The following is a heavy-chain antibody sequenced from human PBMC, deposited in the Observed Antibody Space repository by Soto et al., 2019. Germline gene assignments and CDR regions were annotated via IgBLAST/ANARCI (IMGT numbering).Heavy chain of an antibody. CDR3: ARGRPVVAATYFDY. CDR2: IYYSGST. CDR1: GGSISSGDYY. V-gene: IGHV4-30-4*01. D-gene: IGHD2-15*01. J-gene: IGHJ4*02. Sequence: SETLSLTCTVSGGSISSGDYYWSWIRQPPGKGLEWIGYIYYSGSTYYNPSLKSRVTISVDTSKNQFSLKLSSVTAADTAVYYCARGRPVVAATYFDYWGQGTLVTVSS.